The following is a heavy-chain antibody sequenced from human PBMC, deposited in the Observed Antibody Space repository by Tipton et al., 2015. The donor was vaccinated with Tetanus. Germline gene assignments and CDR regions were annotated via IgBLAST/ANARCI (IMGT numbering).Heavy chain of an antibody. CDR1: GASLRSGDYN. V-gene: IGHV4-61*08. Sequence: LACSVSGASLRSGDYNWSWIRQPPGKGLEWLAYISDSGLTNSNYFLKSRITISRDTSRNQLSLKLTSVTAADTAVYYCTRANHEFPKKGPFDSWGQGTLAIVS. D-gene: IGHD3-10*01. CDR2: ISDSGLT. CDR3: TRANHEFPKKGPFDS. J-gene: IGHJ4*02.